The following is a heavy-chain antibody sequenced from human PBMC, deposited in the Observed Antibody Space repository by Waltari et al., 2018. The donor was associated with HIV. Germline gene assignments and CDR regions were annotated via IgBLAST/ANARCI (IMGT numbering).Heavy chain of an antibody. CDR1: GGSISSFY. CDR3: AGSLHQLIFPLLFAH. Sequence: QVQLQASGPGLVKPSETLSLTCPVSGGSISSFYRRWIRQPPGKALEWIGYIYYSGSTNYNPSLKSRVTVSVDTSKNQVSLRLSSVSAADTAVYYCAGSLHQLIFPLLFAHWGQGTLVTVSP. CDR2: IYYSGST. V-gene: IGHV4-59*01. D-gene: IGHD2-2*01. J-gene: IGHJ4*02.